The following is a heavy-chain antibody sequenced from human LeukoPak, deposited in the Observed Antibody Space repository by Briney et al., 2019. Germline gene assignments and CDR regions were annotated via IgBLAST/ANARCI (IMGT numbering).Heavy chain of an antibody. V-gene: IGHV4-39*01. CDR1: GGSISSSSYS. D-gene: IGHD2-8*01. CDR3: ARSLGVRTIDY. CDR2: MYYSGST. Sequence: SETLSLTCTVSGGSISSSSYSWGWIRQPPGKGLEWIGSMYYSGSTYYNPSLKSRVTISVDTSKNQFSLKVSSVTAADTAVYYCARSLGVRTIDYWGREPWSPSPQ. J-gene: IGHJ4*02.